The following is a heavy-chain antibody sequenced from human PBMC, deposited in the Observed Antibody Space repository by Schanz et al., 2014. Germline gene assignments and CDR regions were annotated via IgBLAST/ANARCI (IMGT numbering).Heavy chain of an antibody. J-gene: IGHJ6*02. D-gene: IGHD6-6*01. V-gene: IGHV3-33*05. CDR1: GFTFSSYG. CDR2: ISHHGSER. Sequence: QVQLVESGGGVVQPGRSLRLSCATSGFTFSSYGMHWVRQAPGKGLEWVAVISHHGSERYYADSVKGRFTISRDNSKNTLYLQMNSLRVEDTAEYYCAKNWKGHHITGRPGWSDGMDVWGQGTTVTVSS. CDR3: AKNWKGHHITGRPGWSDGMDV.